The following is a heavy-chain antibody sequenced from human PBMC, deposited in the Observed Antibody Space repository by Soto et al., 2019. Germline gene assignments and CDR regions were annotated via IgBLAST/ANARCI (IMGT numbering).Heavy chain of an antibody. CDR2: IYPGDSDT. CDR1: GYSFSSYW. CDR3: ARADLYDSSGYHEYYFDY. J-gene: IGHJ4*02. V-gene: IGHV5-51*01. Sequence: RGESLKISCKASGYSFSSYWIAWVRQMPGKGLEWMGIIYPGDSDTRYSPSFQGQVTISADKSISTAYLQWSSLKASDTAMYYCARADLYDSSGYHEYYFDYWGQGTLVTVSS. D-gene: IGHD3-22*01.